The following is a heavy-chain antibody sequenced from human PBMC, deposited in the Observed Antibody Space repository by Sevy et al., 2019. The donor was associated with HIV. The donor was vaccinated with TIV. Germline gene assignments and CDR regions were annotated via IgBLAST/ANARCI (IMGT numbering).Heavy chain of an antibody. Sequence: GGSLRLSCAASGFTFSSHAMHWVRQAPGKGLEWVAVISYDGSSKYYADSVKGRFTISRDDSKNTLYLQMNSLRAGDTAVYYCARDGGYSVIVLPSGYWGQGTLVTVSS. CDR1: GFTFSSHA. CDR3: ARDGGYSVIVLPSGY. V-gene: IGHV3-30-3*01. CDR2: ISYDGSSK. J-gene: IGHJ4*02. D-gene: IGHD3-16*02.